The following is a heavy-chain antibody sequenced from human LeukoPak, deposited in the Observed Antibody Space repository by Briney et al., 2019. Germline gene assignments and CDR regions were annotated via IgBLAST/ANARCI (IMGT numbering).Heavy chain of an antibody. D-gene: IGHD3-10*01. CDR2: ISAYNGNT. J-gene: IGHJ4*02. CDR1: GYTFTSYG. Sequence: ASVKVSCKASGYTFTSYGISWVRQAPGQGLEWMGWISAYNGNTNYAQKLQGRVTMTTDTSTSTAYMELRSLRFEDTAVYYCARDRTRKPTENYYGSGSLYWGQGTLVTVSS. CDR3: ARDRTRKPTENYYGSGSLY. V-gene: IGHV1-18*01.